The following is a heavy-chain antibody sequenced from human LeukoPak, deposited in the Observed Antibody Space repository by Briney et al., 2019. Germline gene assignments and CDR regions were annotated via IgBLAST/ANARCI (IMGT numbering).Heavy chain of an antibody. V-gene: IGHV1-2*02. CDR2: INPNSGGT. CDR3: ASGYCSSTSCYAMGY. CDR1: GYTFTGYY. J-gene: IGHJ4*02. Sequence: ASVKVSCKASGYTFTGYYMHWVRQAPGQGLEWMGWINPNSGGTNYAQKFQGRVTMTRGTSISTAYMELSRLRSDDTAVYYCASGYCSSTSCYAMGYWGQGTLVTVSS. D-gene: IGHD2-2*03.